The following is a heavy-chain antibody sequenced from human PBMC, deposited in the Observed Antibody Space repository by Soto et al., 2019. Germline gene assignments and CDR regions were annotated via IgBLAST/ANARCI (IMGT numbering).Heavy chain of an antibody. V-gene: IGHV2-26*01. Sequence: QVTLKESGPVLVKPTETLTLTCTVSGFSLSNARMGVSWIRQPPVKALEWLAHIFSNDEKSYSTSLKSRLTITKDTSKSKVVLTMTNMDPVDTATYYCARGDYGGYYYYGMDVWGQGTTVTVSS. CDR3: ARGDYGGYYYYGMDV. CDR1: GFSLSNARMG. J-gene: IGHJ6*02. CDR2: IFSNDEK. D-gene: IGHD4-17*01.